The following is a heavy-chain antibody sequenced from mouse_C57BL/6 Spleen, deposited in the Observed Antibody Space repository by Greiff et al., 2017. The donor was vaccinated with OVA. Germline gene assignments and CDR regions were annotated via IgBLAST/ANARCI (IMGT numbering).Heavy chain of an antibody. J-gene: IGHJ3*01. CDR2: INPNNGGT. Sequence: EVQLQQSGPELVKPGASVKISCKASGYTFTDYYMNWVKQSHGKSLEWIGDINPNNGGTSYNQKFKGKATLTVDKSSSTAYMELRSLTTEDSAVDYCARWDYGSRPFAYWGQGTLVTVSA. CDR3: ARWDYGSRPFAY. CDR1: GYTFTDYY. D-gene: IGHD1-1*01. V-gene: IGHV1-26*01.